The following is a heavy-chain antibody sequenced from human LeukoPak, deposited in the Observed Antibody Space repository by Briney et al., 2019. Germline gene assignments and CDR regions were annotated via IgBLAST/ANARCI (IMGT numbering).Heavy chain of an antibody. Sequence: GGSLRLAWAASGFTFSNAWMSWVRQPPGKGLEWVGRIKSKADGGTTDYAAPVKGRFTISRDDSENTLYLEINSLKTEDTAIYYCSTDRRSWGQGTLVTVSS. CDR1: GFTFSNAW. D-gene: IGHD1-14*01. V-gene: IGHV3-15*01. CDR3: STDRRS. CDR2: IKSKADGGTT. J-gene: IGHJ4*02.